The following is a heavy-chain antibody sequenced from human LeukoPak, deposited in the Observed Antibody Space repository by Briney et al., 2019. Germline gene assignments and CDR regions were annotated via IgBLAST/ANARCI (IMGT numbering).Heavy chain of an antibody. CDR1: GFTFSSYA. CDR3: AKAGQYDFWSGYYFDY. Sequence: GGSLRLSCAASGFTFSSYAMSWVRRAPGKGLEWVSAISGSGGSTYYADSVKGRFTISRDNSKNTLYLQMNSLRAEDTAVYYCAKAGQYDFWSGYYFDYWGQGTLVTVSS. CDR2: ISGSGGST. J-gene: IGHJ4*02. D-gene: IGHD3-3*01. V-gene: IGHV3-23*01.